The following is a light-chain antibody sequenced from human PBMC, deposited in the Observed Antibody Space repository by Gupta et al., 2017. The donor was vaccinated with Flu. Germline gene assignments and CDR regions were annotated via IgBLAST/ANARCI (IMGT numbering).Light chain of an antibody. CDR2: QDD. J-gene: IGLJ2*01. V-gene: IGLV1-44*01. Sequence: QSVLTQPPSVSGTPGQRVTISCSGTSSHTGTGTVSWYQQFPAAAPKVLIYQDDQRPSGAPVRFSGAKSGASASLIIDGLRPEDEAIYSCAQWDDTLDGPVFGGGTRVTVL. CDR1: SSHTGTGT. CDR3: AQWDDTLDGPV.